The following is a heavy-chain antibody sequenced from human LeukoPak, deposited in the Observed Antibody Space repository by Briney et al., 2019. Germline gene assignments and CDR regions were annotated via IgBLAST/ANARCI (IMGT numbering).Heavy chain of an antibody. V-gene: IGHV4-59*08. D-gene: IGHD4-23*01. J-gene: IGHJ4*02. CDR2: IYYSVST. CDR3: ARGKSLRWYQYFDY. CDR1: GGSLSSYY. Sequence: PSETLSLTCTVSGGSLSSYYWSWIRQPPGKGLGWIGYIYYSVSTNYTPSLKSRVTISVDTSKNQFSLKLSSVTAADTAVYYCARGKSLRWYQYFDYWGQGTLVTVSS.